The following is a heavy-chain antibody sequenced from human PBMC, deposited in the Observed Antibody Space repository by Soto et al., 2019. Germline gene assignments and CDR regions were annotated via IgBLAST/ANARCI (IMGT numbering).Heavy chain of an antibody. V-gene: IGHV5-10-1*01. CDR3: ARLVVESYYYYGMDV. Sequence: GESLKISCKGSGYSFTSYWISWVRQMPGKGLEWMGRIDPSDSYTNYSPYFQGHVTISADKSISTAYLQWSSLKASDIAMYYCARLVVESYYYYGMDVWGQGTTVTVSS. J-gene: IGHJ6*02. CDR1: GYSFTSYW. D-gene: IGHD2-15*01. CDR2: IDPSDSYT.